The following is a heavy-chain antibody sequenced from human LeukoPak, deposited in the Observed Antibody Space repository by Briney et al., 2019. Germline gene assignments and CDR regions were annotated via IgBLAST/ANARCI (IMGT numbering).Heavy chain of an antibody. CDR3: ARVRGSGSYYNDLDY. CDR2: IYYSGST. Sequence: SETLSLTCTVSGDSISSSSYYWGWIRRPPGKGLEWIGSIYYSGSTYYNPSLKSRVTMSVDTSKNQFSLKLSSVTAADTAVYYCARVRGSGSYYNDLDYWGQGTLVTVSS. V-gene: IGHV4-39*07. D-gene: IGHD3-10*01. J-gene: IGHJ4*02. CDR1: GDSISSSSYY.